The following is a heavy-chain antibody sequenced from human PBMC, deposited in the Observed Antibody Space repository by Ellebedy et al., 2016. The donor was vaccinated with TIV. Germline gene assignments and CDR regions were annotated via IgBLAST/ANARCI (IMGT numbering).Heavy chain of an antibody. V-gene: IGHV3-23*01. CDR2: ISGSGGST. J-gene: IGHJ6*02. D-gene: IGHD3-10*01. CDR1: GFTFSSYA. Sequence: GESLKISCAASGFTFSSYAMSWVRQAPGKGLEWVSAISGSGGSTYYADSVKGRFTISRDNSKNTLYLQMNSLRAEDTAVYYCAKASGFGELFPAYYGMDVWGQGTTVTVSS. CDR3: AKASGFGELFPAYYGMDV.